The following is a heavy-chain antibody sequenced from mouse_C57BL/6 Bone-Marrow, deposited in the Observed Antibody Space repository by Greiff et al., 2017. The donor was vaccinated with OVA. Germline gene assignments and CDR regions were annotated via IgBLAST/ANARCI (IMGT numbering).Heavy chain of an antibody. CDR1: GYTFTSYW. CDR2: IYPSDSET. D-gene: IGHD2-4*01. Sequence: QVQLQQPGAELVRPGSSVKLSCKASGYTFTSYWMDWVKQRPGQGLEWIGNIYPSDSETHYNQKFKDKATLTVDQSSSTAYMQLSSLTSEDSAVYYCARRTYYDYDVGFAYWGQGTLVTVSA. V-gene: IGHV1-61*01. J-gene: IGHJ3*01. CDR3: ARRTYYDYDVGFAY.